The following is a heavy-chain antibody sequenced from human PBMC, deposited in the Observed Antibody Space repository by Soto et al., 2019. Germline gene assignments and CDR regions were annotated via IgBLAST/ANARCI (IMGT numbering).Heavy chain of an antibody. D-gene: IGHD3-16*01. CDR2: SYYRADT. Sequence: QLQLQESGPGLVKPSETLSLTCSVSGGSIDSSNFYWGWIRQPPGEGLEWIGSSYYRADTYYNSSHKSRVTISVDTSKNQFSLKLNSVTAADAAVYYCARHGAWAPLCDWGQGTLVTVSS. V-gene: IGHV4-39*01. CDR3: ARHGAWAPLCD. J-gene: IGHJ4*02. CDR1: GGSIDSSNFY.